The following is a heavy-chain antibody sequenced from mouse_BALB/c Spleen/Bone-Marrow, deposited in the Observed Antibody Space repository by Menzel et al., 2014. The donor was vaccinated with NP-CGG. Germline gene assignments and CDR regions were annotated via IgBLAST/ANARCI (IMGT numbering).Heavy chain of an antibody. CDR1: GYTFTSYY. Sequence: VQLQESGAELVKPGASVKLSCKASGYTFTSYYIYWVKQRPGQGPEWIGEINPSNGGTNFNEKFKSKATLTVDKSSSTAYMQLSSLTSEDSAVYYCTRSNGNWFAYWGQGTLVTVFA. CDR3: TRSNGNWFAY. D-gene: IGHD2-1*01. V-gene: IGHV1S81*02. J-gene: IGHJ3*01. CDR2: INPSNGGT.